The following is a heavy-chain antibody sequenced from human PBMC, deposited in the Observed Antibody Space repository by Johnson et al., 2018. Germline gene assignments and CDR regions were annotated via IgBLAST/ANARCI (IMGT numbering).Heavy chain of an antibody. CDR2: MNPNSANT. D-gene: IGHD3-3*01. CDR3: TRVSDYDFWSDTEPFQH. Sequence: QVQLVQSGAEVKKPGASVKVSCKASGYTFTSYDINWVRQATGQGLEWMGWMNPNSANTGYAQKFQGRVTMTRNTSISTAYMELSSLRSEDTAVYYCTRVSDYDFWSDTEPFQHWGQGTLVTVYS. V-gene: IGHV1-8*01. CDR1: GYTFTSYD. J-gene: IGHJ1*01.